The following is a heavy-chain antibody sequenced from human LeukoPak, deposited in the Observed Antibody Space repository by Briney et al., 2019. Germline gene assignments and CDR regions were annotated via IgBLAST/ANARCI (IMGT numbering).Heavy chain of an antibody. CDR3: ATSRKHCSSTSCYVVDY. V-gene: IGHV1-69-2*01. D-gene: IGHD2-2*01. CDR2: VDPEDGET. J-gene: IGHJ4*02. Sequence: ASVKISCKVSGYTFTDYYMHWVQQAPGKGLEWMGLVDPEDGETIYAEKFQGRVTITADTSTDTAYMELSSLGSEDTAVYYCATSRKHCSSTSCYVVDYWGQGTLVTVSS. CDR1: GYTFTDYY.